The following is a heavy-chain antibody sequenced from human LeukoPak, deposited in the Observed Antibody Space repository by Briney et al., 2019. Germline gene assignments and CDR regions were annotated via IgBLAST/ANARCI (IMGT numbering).Heavy chain of an antibody. CDR1: ILPFTAFA. CDR3: AKGGAAMTDAPHGDVVTTTLDGFDF. J-gene: IGHJ3*01. Sequence: GSLTLSRVSSILPFTAFAIGSVRPAPGKGVECVSAICVIGGRKFNAHSVRTRYNTSRDNWKKTLYMQLNSLNVEDTAVYYCAKGGAAMTDAPHGDVVTTTLDGFDFWGQGTMVTVSS. CDR2: ICVIGGRK. D-gene: IGHD2-21*02. V-gene: IGHV3-23*01.